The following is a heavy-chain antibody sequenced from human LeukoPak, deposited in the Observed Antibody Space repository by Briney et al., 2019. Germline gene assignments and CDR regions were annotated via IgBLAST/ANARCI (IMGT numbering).Heavy chain of an antibody. CDR3: ARGESSDLWSGPSWWFDP. CDR2: IIPIFGTA. D-gene: IGHD3-3*01. CDR1: GGTFSSYA. J-gene: IGHJ5*02. Sequence: SVKVSCKASGGTFSSYAISWVRQAPGQGLEWMGGIIPIFGTANYAQKFQGRVTITTDESTSTAYMELSSLRSEDTAVYYCARGESSDLWSGPSWWFDPWGQGTLVTVSS. V-gene: IGHV1-69*05.